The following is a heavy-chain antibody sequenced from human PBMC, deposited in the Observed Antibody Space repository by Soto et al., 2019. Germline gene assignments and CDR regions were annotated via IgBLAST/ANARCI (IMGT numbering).Heavy chain of an antibody. CDR2: IYTSGST. D-gene: IGHD3-3*01. J-gene: IGHJ6*02. CDR1: GGSISSYY. V-gene: IGHV4-4*07. CDR3: ARDPGPNYDFWSGYWWPYYYYGMDV. Sequence: PSETLSLTCTVSGGSISSYYWSWIRQPAGKGLEWIGRIYTSGSTNYNPSLKSRVTMSVDTSKNQFSLKLSSVTAADTAVYYCARDPGPNYDFWSGYWWPYYYYGMDVWGQGTTVTVSS.